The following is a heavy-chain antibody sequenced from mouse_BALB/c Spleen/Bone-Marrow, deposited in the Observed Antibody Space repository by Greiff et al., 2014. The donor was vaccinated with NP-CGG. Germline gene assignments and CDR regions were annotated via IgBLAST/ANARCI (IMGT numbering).Heavy chain of an antibody. CDR3: ARYYGSSQAWFAY. CDR1: GFSLTSYG. J-gene: IGHJ3*01. CDR2: IWAGGST. Sequence: VQLQESGPGLVAPSLSLSITCTVSGFSLTSYGVHWVRQPPGKGLEWLGVIWAGGSTNYNSALMSRLSISKDNSKSQVFLKMNSLQTDDTAMYYCARYYGSSQAWFAYWGQGTLVTVPA. D-gene: IGHD1-1*01. V-gene: IGHV2-9*02.